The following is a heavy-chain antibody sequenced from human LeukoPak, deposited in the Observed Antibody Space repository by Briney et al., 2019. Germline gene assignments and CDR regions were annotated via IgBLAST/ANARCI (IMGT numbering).Heavy chain of an antibody. V-gene: IGHV1-69*13. CDR1: GGTFSSYA. D-gene: IGHD3-16*01. Sequence: SVKVSCKASGGTFSSYAISWVRQAPGQGLEWMGGIIPIFGTANYAQKFQGRVTITADESTSTAYMELSRLRSDDTAVYYCARVGYGGRDLGSYWGQGTLVTVSS. J-gene: IGHJ4*02. CDR3: ARVGYGGRDLGSY. CDR2: IIPIFGTA.